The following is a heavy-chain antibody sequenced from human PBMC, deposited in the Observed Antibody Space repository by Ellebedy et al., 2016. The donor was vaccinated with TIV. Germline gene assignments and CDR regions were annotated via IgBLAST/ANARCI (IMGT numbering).Heavy chain of an antibody. V-gene: IGHV1-18*01. CDR2: ISAYNGNT. CDR3: ARGKLKQQLFQNWYFDL. J-gene: IGHJ2*01. CDR1: GYTFTSYG. Sequence: ASVKVSCXASGYTFTSYGISWVRQAPGQGLEWMGWISAYNGNTNYAQKLQGRVTMTTDTSTSTAYMELRSLRSEDTAVYYCARGKLKQQLFQNWYFDLWGRGTLVTVSS. D-gene: IGHD6-13*01.